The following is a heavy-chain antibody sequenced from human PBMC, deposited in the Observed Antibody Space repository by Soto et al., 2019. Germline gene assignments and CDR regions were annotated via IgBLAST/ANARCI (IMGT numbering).Heavy chain of an antibody. J-gene: IGHJ4*02. CDR3: AKGVYPKLYEDFDF. CDR2: ISGSGDST. V-gene: IGHV3-23*01. D-gene: IGHD6-13*01. Sequence: GGSLRLSCAASGFTFRSYVMTWVRQAPGMGLEWVSLISGSGDSTYYADSVKGRFTISRDNSKNTVYLQMNSLRTEDTAAYYCAKGVYPKLYEDFDFLGQGALVTGSS. CDR1: GFTFRSYV.